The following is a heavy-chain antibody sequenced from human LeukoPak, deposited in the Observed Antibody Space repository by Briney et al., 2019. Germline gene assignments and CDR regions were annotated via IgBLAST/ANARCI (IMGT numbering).Heavy chain of an antibody. CDR1: GYSISSGYY. V-gene: IGHV4-38-2*02. CDR2: IYHSGSS. J-gene: IGHJ4*02. Sequence: SETLSLTCTVSGYSISSGYYWGWIRQPPGKGLEWIGSIYHSGSSYYNPSLKSRVTISVDTSKNHFSLKLSSVTAADTAVYYCTRVAVVITMTRFDYWGQGTLVTVSS. CDR3: TRVAVVITMTRFDY. D-gene: IGHD3-22*01.